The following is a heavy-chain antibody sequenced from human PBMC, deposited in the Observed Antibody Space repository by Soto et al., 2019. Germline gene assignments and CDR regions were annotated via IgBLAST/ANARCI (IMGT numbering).Heavy chain of an antibody. D-gene: IGHD3-10*01. CDR2: FDPEDGET. CDR1: GYTLTELS. J-gene: IGHJ4*02. Sequence: VSCKVSGYTLTELSMHWVRQAPGKGLEWMGGFDPEDGETIYAQKFQGRVTMTEDTSTDTAYMELSSLRSEDTAVYYCATTYYYGSGTYFDYWGQGTLVTVSS. V-gene: IGHV1-24*01. CDR3: ATTYYYGSGTYFDY.